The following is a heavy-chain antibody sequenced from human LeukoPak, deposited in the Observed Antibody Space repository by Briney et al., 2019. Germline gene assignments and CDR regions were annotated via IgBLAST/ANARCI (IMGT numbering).Heavy chain of an antibody. Sequence: ASVKVSCKASGYTFTSYYMHWVRQAPGQGLEWMGIINPGGGSTSYAQKFQGRVTMTRDTSTSTVYMELSSLRSEDTAVYYCARDTAMATNPDWYFDLWGRGTLVTVSS. V-gene: IGHV1-46*01. J-gene: IGHJ2*01. CDR1: GYTFTSYY. D-gene: IGHD5-18*01. CDR3: ARDTAMATNPDWYFDL. CDR2: INPGGGST.